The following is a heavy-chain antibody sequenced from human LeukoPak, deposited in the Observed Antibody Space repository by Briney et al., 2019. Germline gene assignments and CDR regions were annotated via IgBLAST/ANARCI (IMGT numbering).Heavy chain of an antibody. D-gene: IGHD6-13*01. J-gene: IGHJ5*02. CDR1: GGIFSSYA. CDR2: IIPILGIA. Sequence: SVKVSCKASGGIFSSYAISWVRQAPGQGLEWMGRIIPILGIASYAQKFQGRVTITADKSTSTAYMELSSLRSEDTAVYYRASRVSAAGTIVPFDPWGQGTLVTVSS. CDR3: ASRVSAAGTIVPFDP. V-gene: IGHV1-69*04.